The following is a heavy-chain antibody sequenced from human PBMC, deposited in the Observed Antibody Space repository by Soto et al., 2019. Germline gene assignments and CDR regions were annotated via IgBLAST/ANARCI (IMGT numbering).Heavy chain of an antibody. CDR2: ISGSGGST. CDR1: GFTFSSYA. V-gene: IGHV3-23*01. Sequence: GGSLRLSCAASGFTFSSYAMSWVRQAPGKGLEWVSAISGSGGSTYYADSVKGRFTISRDNSKNTLYLQMNSLRAEDMAVYYCAKAPRDSRSCYRAGWFDPWGQGTLVTVSS. CDR3: AKAPRDSRSCYRAGWFDP. D-gene: IGHD6-13*01. J-gene: IGHJ5*02.